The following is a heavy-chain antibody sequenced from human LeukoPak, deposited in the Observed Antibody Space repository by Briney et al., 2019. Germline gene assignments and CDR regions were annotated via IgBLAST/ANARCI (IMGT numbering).Heavy chain of an antibody. D-gene: IGHD2-2*01. CDR3: ARQGGYCSSTSCYSYYYFDY. Sequence: GESLKISCKGSGYSFTSYWIGWVRQMPGKGLEWMGIIYPGDSDTRYSPSFQGQVTISADKSISTAYLQWGSLKASDTAMYYCARQGGYCSSTSCYSYYYFDYWGQGTLVTVSS. CDR1: GYSFTSYW. CDR2: IYPGDSDT. J-gene: IGHJ4*02. V-gene: IGHV5-51*01.